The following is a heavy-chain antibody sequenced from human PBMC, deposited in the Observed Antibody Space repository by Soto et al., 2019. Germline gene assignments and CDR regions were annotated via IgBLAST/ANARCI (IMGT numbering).Heavy chain of an antibody. V-gene: IGHV3-30*18. CDR3: AKDAEGYCSGGSCYRGNHFDY. CDR1: GFTFSSYG. CDR2: ISYDGSNK. J-gene: IGHJ4*02. Sequence: QVQLVESGGGVVQPGRSLRLSCAASGFTFSSYGMHWVRQAPGKGLEWVAVISYDGSNKYYADSVKGRLTISRDNSKNTLYLQMNSLRAEDTAVYYCAKDAEGYCSGGSCYRGNHFDYWGQGTLVTVPS. D-gene: IGHD2-15*01.